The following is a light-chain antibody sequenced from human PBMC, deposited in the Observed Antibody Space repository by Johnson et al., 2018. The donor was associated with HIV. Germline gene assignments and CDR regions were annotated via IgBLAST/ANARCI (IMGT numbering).Light chain of an antibody. V-gene: IGLV1-51*01. CDR1: SSNIGNNY. CDR2: DNN. J-gene: IGLJ1*01. Sequence: QSVLTQPPSVCAAPGQKVTISCSGSSSNIGNNYVSWYQQLPGTAPKLLIYDNNKRPSGIPDRFSGSKSGTSATLGITGLQTGDEADYYCGTWDSSLSGVFGTGTKVTVL. CDR3: GTWDSSLSGV.